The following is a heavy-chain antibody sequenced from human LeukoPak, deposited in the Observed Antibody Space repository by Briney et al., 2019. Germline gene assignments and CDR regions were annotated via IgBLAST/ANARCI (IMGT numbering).Heavy chain of an antibody. CDR1: GFTFSSYE. J-gene: IGHJ4*02. CDR2: ISSSGSTI. V-gene: IGHV3-48*03. Sequence: PGGSLRLSCAASGFTFSSYEMNWVRQAPGKGLEWVSYISSSGSTIYYADSVKGRFTISRDNAKNSLYLQMNSLRAEDTAVYYCAKDGYFDWLLWQPYYYFDYWGQGTLVTVSS. CDR3: AKDGYFDWLLWQPYYYFDY. D-gene: IGHD3-9*01.